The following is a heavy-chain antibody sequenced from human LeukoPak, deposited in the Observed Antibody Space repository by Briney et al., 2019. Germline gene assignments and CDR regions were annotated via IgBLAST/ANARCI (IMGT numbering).Heavy chain of an antibody. D-gene: IGHD3-10*01. J-gene: IGHJ6*03. CDR2: LIPIFGTA. V-gene: IGHV1-69*05. Sequence: ASVKVSCKASGGTFSSYAISWVRQAPGQGLEWMGGLIPIFGTANYAQKFQGRVTITTDESTSTAYMELSSLRSEDTAVYYCARDRWAITMVRGVYYMDVWGKGTTVTVSS. CDR1: GGTFSSYA. CDR3: ARDRWAITMVRGVYYMDV.